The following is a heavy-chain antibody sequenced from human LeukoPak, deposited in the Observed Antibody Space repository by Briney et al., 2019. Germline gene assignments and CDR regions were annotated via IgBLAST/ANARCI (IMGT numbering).Heavy chain of an antibody. CDR3: AKRGYYYDSSGYYYFDY. D-gene: IGHD3-22*01. J-gene: IGHJ4*02. Sequence: PGGSLRLSCAASGFIFSRYWMSWVRQAPGKGLEWVSAISGSGGTTYYADSVKGRFTISRDNSKNTLYLQMNSLRAEDTAVYYCAKRGYYYDSSGYYYFDYWGQGTLVTVSS. CDR2: ISGSGGTT. CDR1: GFIFSRYW. V-gene: IGHV3-23*01.